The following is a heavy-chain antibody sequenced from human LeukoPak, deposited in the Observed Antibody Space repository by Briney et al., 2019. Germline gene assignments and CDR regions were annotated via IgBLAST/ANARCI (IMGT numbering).Heavy chain of an antibody. Sequence: ASVKVSCKASGYTFTGYYMHWVRQAPGQGLEWMGWINPNSGGTNYAQKFQGWVTMTRDTSISTAYMELSRLRSDDTAVYYCARGCCSVSGLYFEFWGQGSLVTVSS. J-gene: IGHJ4*02. CDR3: ARGCCSVSGLYFEF. D-gene: IGHD3-9*01. V-gene: IGHV1-2*04. CDR2: INPNSGGT. CDR1: GYTFTGYY.